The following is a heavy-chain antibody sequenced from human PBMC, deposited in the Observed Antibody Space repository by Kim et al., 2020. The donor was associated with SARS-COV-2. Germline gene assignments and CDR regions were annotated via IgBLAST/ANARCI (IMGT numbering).Heavy chain of an antibody. D-gene: IGHD1-26*01. Sequence: DYAAPVKGRYTISQDDSKDTVYLQMNSLKTDDTAVYYCTTRKWELRFLDYWGQGTLVTVSS. CDR3: TTRKWELRFLDY. J-gene: IGHJ4*02. V-gene: IGHV3-15*01.